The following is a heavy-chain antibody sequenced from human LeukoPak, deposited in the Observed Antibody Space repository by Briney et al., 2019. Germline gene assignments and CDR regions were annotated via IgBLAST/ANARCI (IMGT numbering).Heavy chain of an antibody. J-gene: IGHJ4*02. CDR1: GYTFTSYA. CDR3: ARGSPIYGDYFDY. D-gene: IGHD4-17*01. Sequence: ASVKVSCKASGYTFTSYAMNWVRQAPGQGLEWMGIINPSGGSTSYAQKFQGRVTITADESTSTAYMEVSSLRSEDTAVYYCARGSPIYGDYFDYWGQGTLVTVSS. V-gene: IGHV1-46*01. CDR2: INPSGGST.